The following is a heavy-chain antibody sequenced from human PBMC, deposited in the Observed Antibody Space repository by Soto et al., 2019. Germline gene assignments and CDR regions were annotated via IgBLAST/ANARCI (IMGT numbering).Heavy chain of an antibody. Sequence: QVQLVQSGAEVKKPGSSVKVSCKASGGTFGSYAISWVRQAPGQGLEWMGGSIPITGTANYAQKFQDRVTIAADESTSTAYMELSSLRSEDTAVYYCARSQGSSTSLEIYYYYYYGMDVWGQGTTVTVSS. D-gene: IGHD2-2*01. V-gene: IGHV1-69*01. J-gene: IGHJ6*02. CDR3: ARSQGSSTSLEIYYYYYYGMDV. CDR1: GGTFGSYA. CDR2: SIPITGTA.